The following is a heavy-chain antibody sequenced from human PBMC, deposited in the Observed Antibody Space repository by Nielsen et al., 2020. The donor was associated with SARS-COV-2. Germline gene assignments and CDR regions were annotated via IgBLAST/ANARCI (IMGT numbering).Heavy chain of an antibody. CDR1: GFTFGDAI. J-gene: IGHJ6*02. D-gene: IGHD2-21*01. Sequence: GESPKISCAASGFTFGDAIIHWVRQASGTGLEWVGRIRSKTNNYETSYAASVKGRFTISRDESKNMAYLQMSRLKTDDTAVYYCKHYYDMDVWGQGTTVTVSS. V-gene: IGHV3-73*01. CDR2: IRSKTNNYET. CDR3: KHYYDMDV.